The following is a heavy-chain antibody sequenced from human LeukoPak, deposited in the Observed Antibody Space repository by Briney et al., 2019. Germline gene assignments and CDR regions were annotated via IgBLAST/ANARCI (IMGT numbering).Heavy chain of an antibody. V-gene: IGHV1-69*02. D-gene: IGHD6-13*01. J-gene: IGHJ4*02. Sequence: ASVKVSCXASGGTFSSYTISWVRQAPGQGLEWMGRIIPILGIANYAQKFQGRVTITADKSTSTAYMELSSLRSEDTAVYYCARRVAAGFFDYWGQGTLVTVSS. CDR1: GGTFSSYT. CDR3: ARRVAAGFFDY. CDR2: IIPILGIA.